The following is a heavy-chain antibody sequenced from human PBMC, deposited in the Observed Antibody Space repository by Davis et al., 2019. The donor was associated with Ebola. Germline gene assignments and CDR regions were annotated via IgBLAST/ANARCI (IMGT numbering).Heavy chain of an antibody. CDR1: GFTFSSYA. Sequence: PGGSLRLSCAASGFTFSSYAMSWIRQAPGKGLECVSYTSSSGSSIYYADSVKGRFTISRDNAKNSLYLQMNSLRAEDTAVYYCARVPTTQSDYYYYGMDVWGQGTTVTVSS. CDR2: TSSSGSSI. V-gene: IGHV3-11*04. CDR3: ARVPTTQSDYYYYGMDV. J-gene: IGHJ6*02. D-gene: IGHD4-11*01.